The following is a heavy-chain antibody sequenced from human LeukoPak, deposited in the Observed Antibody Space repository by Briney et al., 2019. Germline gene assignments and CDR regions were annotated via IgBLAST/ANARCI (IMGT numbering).Heavy chain of an antibody. V-gene: IGHV3-74*01. J-gene: IGHJ3*02. CDR1: GFTFSSYW. Sequence: GGSLRLSCAASGFTFSSYWMHWVRQAPGKGLVWVSRINSDGSSTSYADSVKGRFTIPRDNAKNTLYLQMNSLRAEDTAVYYCARVVVAALYAFDIWGQGTMVTVSS. CDR2: INSDGSST. D-gene: IGHD2-15*01. CDR3: ARVVVAALYAFDI.